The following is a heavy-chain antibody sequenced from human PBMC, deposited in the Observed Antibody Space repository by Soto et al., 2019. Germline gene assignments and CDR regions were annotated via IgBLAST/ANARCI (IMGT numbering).Heavy chain of an antibody. D-gene: IGHD2-2*01. CDR3: VREPMEWVICSGTSCLDY. J-gene: IGHJ4*02. CDR1: GFTFRKDW. V-gene: IGHV3-7*03. Sequence: GGTLRLSCAASGFTFRKDWMRWVRQDPGKEMERVANLKDDGNEKYSVDSVRVRLTISRDNAQNSLYLQINSLRVEDTAIYYCVREPMEWVICSGTSCLDYWGQVTRVSVSS. CDR2: LKDDGNEK.